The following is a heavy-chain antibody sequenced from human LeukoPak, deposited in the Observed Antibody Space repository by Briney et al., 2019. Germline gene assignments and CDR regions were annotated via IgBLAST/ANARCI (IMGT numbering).Heavy chain of an antibody. D-gene: IGHD1-14*01. Sequence: PSETLSLTCAVYGGSFSGYCWSWICQPPGKGLEWIGEINHSGSTNYNPSLKSRVTISVDTSKNQFSLKLSSVTAADTAVYYCARAPNLPPGNWFDPWGQGTLVTVSS. V-gene: IGHV4-34*01. CDR1: GGSFSGYC. CDR2: INHSGST. CDR3: ARAPNLPPGNWFDP. J-gene: IGHJ5*02.